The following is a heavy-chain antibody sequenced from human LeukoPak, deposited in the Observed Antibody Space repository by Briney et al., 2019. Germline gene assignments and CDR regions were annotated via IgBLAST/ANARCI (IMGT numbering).Heavy chain of an antibody. CDR3: ARDSGYCTTTNCFHPFDS. J-gene: IGHJ4*02. Sequence: ASVKVSCKASGYTFTGYHMHWVRQAPGQGLEWMGWIIPNSGATRFAQKFQGRVTMTGDTSISTAYMELSGPRSDDTAVYYCARDSGYCTTTNCFHPFDSWGQGTLVTVSS. D-gene: IGHD2-2*01. CDR1: GYTFTGYH. CDR2: IIPNSGAT. V-gene: IGHV1-2*02.